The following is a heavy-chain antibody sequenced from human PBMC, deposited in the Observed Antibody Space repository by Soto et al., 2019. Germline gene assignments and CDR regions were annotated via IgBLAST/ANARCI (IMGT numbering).Heavy chain of an antibody. Sequence: GGSLRLSCAASGFTFSTYAMQWVRQAPGKGLEWVAVISYDGSNKYYADSVKGRFTISRDNSKNTLYLQMNSLRAEDTAVYYCARDRPSPYCSSTSCSSYFDYWGQGTLVTVSS. CDR2: ISYDGSNK. CDR1: GFTFSTYA. J-gene: IGHJ4*02. V-gene: IGHV3-30-3*01. CDR3: ARDRPSPYCSSTSCSSYFDY. D-gene: IGHD2-2*01.